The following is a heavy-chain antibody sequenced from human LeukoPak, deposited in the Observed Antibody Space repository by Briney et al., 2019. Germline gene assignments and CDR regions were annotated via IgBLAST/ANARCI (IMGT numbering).Heavy chain of an antibody. D-gene: IGHD3-22*01. CDR2: IKQDGSEK. J-gene: IGHJ4*02. V-gene: IGHV3-7*03. Sequence: GGSLRLSCAASGFTFSSYWMSWVRQAPGKGLEWVANIKQDGSEKYYVDSVKGRFTISRDNAYNSLYLQMNSLGAEDTAVYHCARDLHYYHSSGSNYYFDYWGQGTLVTVSS. CDR1: GFTFSSYW. CDR3: ARDLHYYHSSGSNYYFDY.